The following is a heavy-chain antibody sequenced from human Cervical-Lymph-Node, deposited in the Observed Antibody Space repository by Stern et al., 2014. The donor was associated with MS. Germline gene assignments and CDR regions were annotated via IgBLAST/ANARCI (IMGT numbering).Heavy chain of an antibody. V-gene: IGHV1-69*01. CDR3: ARGYSSGWYLDY. CDR1: GVTFSSYA. J-gene: IGHJ4*02. D-gene: IGHD6-19*01. Sequence: VQLVESGAEVMKPGSSVKVSCKASGVTFSSYAISWVRQAPGQGLEWMGGIIPIFGTANYAQNVPGRVTISADESTSTASLELSSLRSEDAAVYYCARGYSSGWYLDYWGQGTMVTVSS. CDR2: IIPIFGTA.